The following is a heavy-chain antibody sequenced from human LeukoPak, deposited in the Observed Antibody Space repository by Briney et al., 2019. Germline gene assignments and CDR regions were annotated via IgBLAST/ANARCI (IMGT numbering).Heavy chain of an antibody. J-gene: IGHJ5*02. CDR1: GGSFSGYY. D-gene: IGHD3-3*01. CDR2: INHSGST. CDR3: ARGGRSTIFGVVIIGNNWFDP. V-gene: IGHV4-34*01. Sequence: PSETLSLTCAVYGGSFSGYYWSWIRQPPGKGLEWIGEINHSGSTNYNPSPKSRVTISVDTSKNQFSLKLSSVTAADTAVYYCARGGRSTIFGVVIIGNNWFDPWGQGTLVTVSS.